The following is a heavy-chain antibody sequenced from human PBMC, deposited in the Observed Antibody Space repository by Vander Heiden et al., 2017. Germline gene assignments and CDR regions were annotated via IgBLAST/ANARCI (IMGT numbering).Heavy chain of an antibody. CDR3: ASYGYNWNYAEGGIRDWYFDL. J-gene: IGHJ2*01. CDR1: GGSISSSSYY. D-gene: IGHD1-7*01. CDR2: IYYSGST. Sequence: QLQLQESGPGLVKPSETLSLTCTVSGGSISSSSYYWGWIRQPPGKGLEWIGSIYYSGSTYYNPSLKSRVTISVDTSKNQFSLKLSSVTAADTAVYYCASYGYNWNYAEGGIRDWYFDLWGRGTLVTVSS. V-gene: IGHV4-39*01.